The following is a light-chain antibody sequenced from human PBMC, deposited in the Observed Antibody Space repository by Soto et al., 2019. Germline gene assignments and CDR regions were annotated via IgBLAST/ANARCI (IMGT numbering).Light chain of an antibody. CDR3: QQYNSYSTWT. CDR1: QSISSL. CDR2: KAS. V-gene: IGKV1-5*03. J-gene: IGKJ1*01. Sequence: DIQMRQSPSSLSASVGDSVTITCRASQSISSLLAWYQQKPGKAPKLLIYKASSLESGVPSRFSGSGSGTEFTLTISSLQPDDFATYYCQQYNSYSTWTFGQGTKVDIK.